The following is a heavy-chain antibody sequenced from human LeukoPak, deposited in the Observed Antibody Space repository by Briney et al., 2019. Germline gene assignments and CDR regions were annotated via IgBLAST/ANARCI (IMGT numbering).Heavy chain of an antibody. V-gene: IGHV3-30*02. CDR1: GFTFSSYG. D-gene: IGHD3-3*01. J-gene: IGHJ6*03. CDR2: IWYGGSNK. CDR3: AKEVAYYDFWSGLPRDYYMDV. Sequence: GGSLRLSCAASGFTFSSYGMHWVRQAPCKGLEWVAVIWYGGSNKYYADSVKGRFTISRDNSKNTLYLQMNSLRAEDTAVYYCAKEVAYYDFWSGLPRDYYMDVWGKGTPVTVSS.